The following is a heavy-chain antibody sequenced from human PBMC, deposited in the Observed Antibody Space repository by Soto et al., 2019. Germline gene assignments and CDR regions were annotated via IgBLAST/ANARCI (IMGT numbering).Heavy chain of an antibody. Sequence: GASVKVSFKASGYTFTGYYMHWVRQAPGQGLEWMGWINPNSGGTNYAQKFQGWVTMTRDTSISTAYMELSRLGSDDTAVYYSARPNFDFWSGYYTAFDAWGQGILVTVSS. V-gene: IGHV1-2*04. J-gene: IGHJ5*02. CDR2: INPNSGGT. D-gene: IGHD3-3*01. CDR3: ARPNFDFWSGYYTAFDA. CDR1: GYTFTGYY.